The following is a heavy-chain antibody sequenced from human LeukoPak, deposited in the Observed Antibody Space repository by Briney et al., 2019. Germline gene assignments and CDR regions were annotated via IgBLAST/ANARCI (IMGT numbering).Heavy chain of an antibody. D-gene: IGHD3-10*01. V-gene: IGHV4-39*07. CDR2: INHSGST. CDR1: GGSISSSSYY. Sequence: ASETLSLTCTVSGGSISSSSYYWSWIRQPPGKGLEWIGEINHSGSTNYNPSLKSRVTISVDTSKNQFSLKLSSVTAADTAVYYCAYHGYYGSGSYYLTDYWGQGTLVTVSS. J-gene: IGHJ4*02. CDR3: AYHGYYGSGSYYLTDY.